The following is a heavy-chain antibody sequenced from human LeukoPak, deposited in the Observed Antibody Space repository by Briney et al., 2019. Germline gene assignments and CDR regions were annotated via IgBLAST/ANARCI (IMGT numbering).Heavy chain of an antibody. D-gene: IGHD6-6*01. Sequence: GGSLRLSCAASGFTFDDFAMHWVRQAPGQGLEWVSGISWNSGNMDYADSVRGRFTISRDNSKNTLYLQMNSLRAEDTAVYYCARDPPGIAARPGYFDYWGQGTLVTVSS. CDR2: ISWNSGNM. CDR3: ARDPPGIAARPGYFDY. CDR1: GFTFDDFA. V-gene: IGHV3-9*01. J-gene: IGHJ4*02.